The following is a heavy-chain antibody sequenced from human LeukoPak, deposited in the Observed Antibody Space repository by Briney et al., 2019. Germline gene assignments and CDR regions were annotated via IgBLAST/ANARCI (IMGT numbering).Heavy chain of an antibody. Sequence: SETLSLTCTVSGASVNSGSSYWSWIRQPPGTGPEWIGNIYYSGSTHYNPSLKGRVTMSLDTSKNEFSLKLSSLTAADTAMYFCARENRGQTYGSLLDYWGQGTLVTVSS. D-gene: IGHD4-17*01. CDR3: ARENRGQTYGSLLDY. J-gene: IGHJ4*02. V-gene: IGHV4-61*01. CDR1: GASVNSGSSY. CDR2: IYYSGST.